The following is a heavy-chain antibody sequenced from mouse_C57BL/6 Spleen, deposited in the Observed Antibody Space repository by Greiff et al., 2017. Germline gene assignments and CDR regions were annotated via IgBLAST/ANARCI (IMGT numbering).Heavy chain of an antibody. D-gene: IGHD2-4*01. CDR2: ISSGGSYT. CDR1: GFTFSSYG. J-gene: IGHJ3*01. Sequence: EVKVVESGGDLVKPGGSLKLSCAASGFTFSSYGMSWVRQTPDKRLEWVATISSGGSYTYYPDSVKGRFTISRDNAKNTLYLQMSSLKSEDTAMYYCARGYDYEGGFAYWGQGTLVTVSA. V-gene: IGHV5-6*01. CDR3: ARGYDYEGGFAY.